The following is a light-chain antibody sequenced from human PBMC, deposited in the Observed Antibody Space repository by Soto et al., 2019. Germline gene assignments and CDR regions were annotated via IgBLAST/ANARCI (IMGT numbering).Light chain of an antibody. CDR3: QQYNSYPWT. J-gene: IGKJ1*01. CDR2: KAS. V-gene: IGKV1-5*03. CDR1: QSISSW. Sequence: DIQMTQSPFTLSASVGVRVTITCRASQSISSWLAWYQQKPGKAPKLLIYKASTLESGVPSNFSGSGSGTEFTLTISSLQPEDFATYYCQQYNSYPWTFGQGTKVDIK.